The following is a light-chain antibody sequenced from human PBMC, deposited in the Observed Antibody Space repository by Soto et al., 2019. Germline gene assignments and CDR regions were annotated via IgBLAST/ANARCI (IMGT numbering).Light chain of an antibody. CDR3: CSYAGSGTFEV. J-gene: IGLJ2*01. CDR1: SSDIGTYNL. CDR2: GVT. V-gene: IGLV2-23*02. Sequence: QSALTQPASVSGSPGQSITISCTGTSSDIGTYNLVSWYQQHPGKAPKLILYGVTKRPSGVSNRFSGSKSVNTASLTISGLQAEDEADYYCCSYAGSGTFEVFGGGTKLTVL.